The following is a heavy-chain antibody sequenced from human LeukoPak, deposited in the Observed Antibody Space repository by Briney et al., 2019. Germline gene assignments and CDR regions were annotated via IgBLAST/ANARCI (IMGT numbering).Heavy chain of an antibody. Sequence: PSETLSLTCTVSGGSISSYYWSWIRQPPGKGLEWIGYIYYSGSTNYNPSLKSRVTISVDTSKNQFSLKLSSVTAADTAVYYCARARGYYESSGYYTYAFDIWGQGTMVTVSS. CDR2: IYYSGST. CDR3: ARARGYYESSGYYTYAFDI. D-gene: IGHD3-22*01. CDR1: GGSISSYY. J-gene: IGHJ3*02. V-gene: IGHV4-59*01.